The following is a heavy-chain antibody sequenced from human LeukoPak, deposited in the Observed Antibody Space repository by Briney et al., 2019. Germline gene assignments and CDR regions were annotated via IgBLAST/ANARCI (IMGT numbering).Heavy chain of an antibody. D-gene: IGHD3-10*01. V-gene: IGHV7-4-1*02. CDR3: ARDAVTMVRGVIITTPLDY. J-gene: IGHJ4*02. CDR2: INTNTGNP. CDR1: GYTFTSYA. Sequence: ASVKVSCKASGYTFTSYAMNWVRQAPGQGLEWMGWINTNTGNPTYAQGFTGRFVLSLDTSVSTAYLQISSLKAEDTAVYYCARDAVTMVRGVIITTPLDYWGQGTLVTVSS.